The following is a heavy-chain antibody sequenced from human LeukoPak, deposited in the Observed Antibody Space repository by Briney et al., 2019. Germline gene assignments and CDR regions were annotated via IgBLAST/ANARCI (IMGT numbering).Heavy chain of an antibody. CDR1: GGSISRYY. Sequence: SETLSLTCTVSGGSISRYYWSWIRQTPGKGLEWIGYISYSGNTNHNPSLKSRVTISVDTSKNQFSLKLSSVTAADTAVYYCARLSVVTTVTTSDYYYYYGMDVWGQGTTVTVSS. D-gene: IGHD4-11*01. V-gene: IGHV4-59*08. J-gene: IGHJ6*02. CDR2: ISYSGNT. CDR3: ARLSVVTTVTTSDYYYYYGMDV.